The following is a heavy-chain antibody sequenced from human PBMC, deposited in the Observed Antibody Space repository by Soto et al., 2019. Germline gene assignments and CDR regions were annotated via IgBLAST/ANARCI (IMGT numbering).Heavy chain of an antibody. D-gene: IGHD6-19*01. V-gene: IGHV3-11*01. CDR3: ASQFEQWLDRAEYFQH. J-gene: IGHJ1*01. CDR2: ISSSGSTI. CDR1: GFTFSDYY. Sequence: GGSLRLSCAASGFTFSDYYMSWIRQAPGKGLEWVSYISSSGSTIYYADSVKGRFTISRDNAKNSLYLQMNSLRAEDTAVYYCASQFEQWLDRAEYFQHWGKGTLVTVSS.